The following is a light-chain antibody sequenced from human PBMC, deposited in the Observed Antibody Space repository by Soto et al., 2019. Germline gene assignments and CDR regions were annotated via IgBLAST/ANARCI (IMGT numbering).Light chain of an antibody. CDR1: SSDVGAYNV. J-gene: IGLJ3*02. V-gene: IGLV2-11*01. CDR2: YVS. CDR3: CSRGASFNRV. Sequence: QSALTQPRSVSGSPGQSVTISCTGTSSDVGAYNVVSWYQQRPGEAPKLIIYYVSQRSSGVPVRFSASKSGNTASLTISGLQADDEADYYCCSRGASFNRVFGGGTKVTVL.